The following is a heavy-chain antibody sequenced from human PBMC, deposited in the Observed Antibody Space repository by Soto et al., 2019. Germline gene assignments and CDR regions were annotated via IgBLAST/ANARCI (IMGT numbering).Heavy chain of an antibody. CDR2: IIPIFGTA. Sequence: ASVKVSCKASGGTFSSYAISWVRQAPGQGLEWMGGIIPIFGTANYAQKFQGRVTITADESTSTAYMELSSLRSEDTAVYYCAREPGDAADYYYYGMDVWGQGTTVTVSS. CDR1: GGTFSSYA. J-gene: IGHJ6*02. V-gene: IGHV1-69*13. CDR3: AREPGDAADYYYYGMDV. D-gene: IGHD1-26*01.